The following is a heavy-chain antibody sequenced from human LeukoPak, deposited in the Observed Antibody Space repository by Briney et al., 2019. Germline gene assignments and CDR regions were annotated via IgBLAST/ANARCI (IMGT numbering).Heavy chain of an antibody. J-gene: IGHJ5*02. CDR2: INSDGTST. V-gene: IGHV3-74*01. CDR1: GFTFSSYW. D-gene: IGHD5-24*01. Sequence: GGSLRLSCAASGFTFSSYWMHWVRQAPGKGLVWVSRINSDGTSTSYADSVKGRFTISRDDAKNTLYLQMNSLRAEDTAVYYCARAREMATNHNADTWGQGSLVTVSS. CDR3: ARAREMATNHNADT.